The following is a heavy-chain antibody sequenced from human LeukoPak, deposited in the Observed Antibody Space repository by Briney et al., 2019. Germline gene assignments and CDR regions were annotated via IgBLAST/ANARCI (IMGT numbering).Heavy chain of an antibody. D-gene: IGHD3-10*01. CDR1: GGSIGSYY. CDR2: IYYSGST. Sequence: SETLSLTCTVSGGSIGSYYWSWIRQPPGKGLEWIGYIYYSGSTNYNPSLKSRVTISVDTSKNQFSLKLSSVTAADTAVYYCARLPPRYGSGSYRIYYYYMDVWGKGTTVTVSS. CDR3: ARLPPRYGSGSYRIYYYYMDV. V-gene: IGHV4-59*08. J-gene: IGHJ6*03.